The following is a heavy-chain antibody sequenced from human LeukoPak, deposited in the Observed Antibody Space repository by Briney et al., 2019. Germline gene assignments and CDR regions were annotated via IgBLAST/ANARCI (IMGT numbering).Heavy chain of an antibody. CDR1: GFTFSSHA. J-gene: IGHJ4*02. Sequence: GGSLRLSCAASGFTFSSHAMSWVRQAPGKGLEWVANIKEDGRQKNYMDSVKGRFTISRDNAKNSLYLQMNSLRAEDTAVYYCARERLRTRSAFEYWGQGTLVTVSS. D-gene: IGHD3-10*01. V-gene: IGHV3-7*05. CDR2: IKEDGRQK. CDR3: ARERLRTRSAFEY.